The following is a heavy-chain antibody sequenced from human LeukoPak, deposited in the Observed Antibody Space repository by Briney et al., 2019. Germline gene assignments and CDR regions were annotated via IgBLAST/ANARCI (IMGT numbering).Heavy chain of an antibody. J-gene: IGHJ4*02. V-gene: IGHV1-69*13. Sequence: GASVKVSCKASGGTFSSYALSWVRQAPGQGLEWMGGIIPIFGSANYAQNFQGRVTITADESTSTAYMELSSLRSEDTAVYYCARGPGDYYDSSGYPAYYFDYWGQGTLVTVSS. CDR1: GGTFSSYA. CDR2: IIPIFGSA. CDR3: ARGPGDYYDSSGYPAYYFDY. D-gene: IGHD3-22*01.